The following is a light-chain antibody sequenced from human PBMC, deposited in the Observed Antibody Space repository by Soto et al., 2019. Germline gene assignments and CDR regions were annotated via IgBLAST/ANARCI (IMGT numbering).Light chain of an antibody. CDR1: SSDIGGYNY. CDR2: TVT. CDR3: CSYAGSSSYV. J-gene: IGLJ1*01. V-gene: IGLV2-11*01. Sequence: QSALTQPRSVSGSPGQSVTISCTGTSSDIGGYNYVSWYQQHPGKAPKLMIYTVTKRPSGVPDRFSGSKSDNTAYLTISGLQADDEADYYCCSYAGSSSYVFGTGTKLTVL.